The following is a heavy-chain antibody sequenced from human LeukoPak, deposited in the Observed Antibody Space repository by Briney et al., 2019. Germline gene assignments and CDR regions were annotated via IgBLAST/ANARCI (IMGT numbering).Heavy chain of an antibody. D-gene: IGHD2-2*01. V-gene: IGHV4-31*03. CDR2: IYYSGST. Sequence: PSQTLSLTCTVSGVSISSGGYYWSWIRQHPGKGLEGIGYIYYSGSTYYNPSLKSRVTISVDKSKNQFSMQLSSVTAAATAVYSCARDRGQLYCSSTSCSAGWFDPWGQGTLVTVSS. J-gene: IGHJ5*02. CDR3: ARDRGQLYCSSTSCSAGWFDP. CDR1: GVSISSGGYY.